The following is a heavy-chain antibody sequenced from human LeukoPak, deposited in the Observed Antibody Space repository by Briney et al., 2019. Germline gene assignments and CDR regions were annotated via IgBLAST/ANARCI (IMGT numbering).Heavy chain of an antibody. CDR3: ARDDNWGFDY. CDR2: ISSSSSTI. J-gene: IGHJ4*02. V-gene: IGHV3-48*04. CDR1: GFTFSSYS. D-gene: IGHD7-27*01. Sequence: GGSLRLSCAASGFTFSSYSMNWVRQAPGKGLEWVSYISSSSSTIYYADSVKGRITISRDNAKNSLYLQMNSLRAEDTAFYYCARDDNWGFDYWGQGALVTVSS.